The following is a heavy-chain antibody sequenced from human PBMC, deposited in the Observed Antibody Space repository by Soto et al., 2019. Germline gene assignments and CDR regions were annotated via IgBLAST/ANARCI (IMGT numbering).Heavy chain of an antibody. CDR1: GYSFVNFF. Sequence: QVQLVQSGAEVKKPGASVRVSCKTYGYSFVNFFLHWVRQAPGQGREWMGLVNPKRGGTEYAPNFQGRVTMTRDTSINTVYLDLSGLTSDDTAVYYCARDSGIPGRFWYFDIWGRGTLVTVSP. V-gene: IGHV1-2*06. J-gene: IGHJ2*01. CDR2: VNPKRGGT. CDR3: ARDSGIPGRFWYFDI. D-gene: IGHD2-21*01.